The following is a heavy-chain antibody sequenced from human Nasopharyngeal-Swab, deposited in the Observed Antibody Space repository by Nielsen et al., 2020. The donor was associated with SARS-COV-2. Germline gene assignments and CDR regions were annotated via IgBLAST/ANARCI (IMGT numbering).Heavy chain of an antibody. Sequence: LSLTCAASGFTFSSYWMSWVRQAPGKGLEWVANIKQDGSEKYYVDSVKGRFTISRDNAKNSLYLQMNSLRAEDTAVYYCARGGGLDIVVVPADYYYYMDVWGKGTTVTVSS. V-gene: IGHV3-7*01. CDR1: GFTFSSYW. CDR3: ARGGGLDIVVVPADYYYYMDV. CDR2: IKQDGSEK. J-gene: IGHJ6*03. D-gene: IGHD2-2*01.